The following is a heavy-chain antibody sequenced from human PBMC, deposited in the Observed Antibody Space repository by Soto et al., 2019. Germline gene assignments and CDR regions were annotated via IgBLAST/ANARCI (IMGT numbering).Heavy chain of an antibody. CDR3: AREAYYYDSSGYYRDKTIDY. V-gene: IGHV1-8*01. CDR1: GYTFTSYD. Sequence: GASVKVSCKASGYTFTSYDINWVRQATGQGLEWMGWMNPNSGNTGYAQKFQGRVTMTRNTSISTAYMELSSLRSEDTAVYYCAREAYYYDSSGYYRDKTIDYWGQGTLVTVSS. D-gene: IGHD3-22*01. J-gene: IGHJ4*02. CDR2: MNPNSGNT.